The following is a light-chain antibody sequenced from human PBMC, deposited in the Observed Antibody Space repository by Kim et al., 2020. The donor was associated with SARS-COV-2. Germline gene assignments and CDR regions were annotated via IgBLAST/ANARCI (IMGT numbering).Light chain of an antibody. CDR3: AAWDDSLIGV. V-gene: IGLV1-44*01. CDR1: SCNIGSKT. CDR2: TNN. J-gene: IGLJ2*01. Sequence: QPVLTQPPSASGTPGQRVTISCSGSSCNIGSKTVKWYQQVPGTAPKVLMHTNNQRPSGVPDRISGSKSGTSVSLAISGLQSEDEADYDCAAWDDSLIGVFGGGTQLTVL.